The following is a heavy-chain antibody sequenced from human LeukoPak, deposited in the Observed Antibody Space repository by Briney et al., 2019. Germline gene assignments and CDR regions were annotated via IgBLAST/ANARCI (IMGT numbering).Heavy chain of an antibody. Sequence: GASVKVSCKASGGTFSSYAISWVRQAPGQGLEWMGRIIPILGIANYAQKFQGRVTITADKSTSTAYMELSSLRSEDTAVYYCATPQMTTVTNINTFDYWGQGTLVTVSS. J-gene: IGHJ4*02. CDR3: ATPQMTTVTNINTFDY. CDR2: IIPILGIA. D-gene: IGHD4-17*01. CDR1: GGTFSSYA. V-gene: IGHV1-69*04.